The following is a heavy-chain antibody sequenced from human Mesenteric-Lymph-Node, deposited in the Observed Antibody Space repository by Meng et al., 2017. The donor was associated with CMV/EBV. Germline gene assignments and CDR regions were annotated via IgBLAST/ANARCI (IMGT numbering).Heavy chain of an antibody. CDR3: ARLKEDYGMDV. Sequence: SETLSLTCTVSGGSISSYYWSWVRQPPGKGLECIGYFHYNGYTNYNPSLTSRLTISVDTSKNQFSLKLSSVTAADTAVYYCARLKEDYGMDVWGQGTTVTVSS. V-gene: IGHV4-59*01. CDR1: GGSISSYY. CDR2: FHYNGYT. J-gene: IGHJ6*02.